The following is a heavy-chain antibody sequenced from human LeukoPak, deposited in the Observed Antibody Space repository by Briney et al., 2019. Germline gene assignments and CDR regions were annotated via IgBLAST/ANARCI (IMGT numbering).Heavy chain of an antibody. J-gene: IGHJ5*02. CDR3: VKIAPDLP. V-gene: IGHV3-23*01. CDR1: GFTFSSFG. CDR2: ISDNGGSI. D-gene: IGHD2-21*01. Sequence: GGSLRLSCAASGFTFSSFGMTWVRQAPGMGLEWVSAISDNGGSIFYADSVKGRFTISRDNSKNSLYLQMNSLRADDTAVYYCVKIAPDLPWGQGTLVTVS.